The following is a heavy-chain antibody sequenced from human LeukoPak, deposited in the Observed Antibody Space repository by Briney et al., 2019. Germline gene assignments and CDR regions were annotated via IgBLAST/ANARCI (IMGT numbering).Heavy chain of an antibody. CDR3: VRGGSSGHDWSIGSYSYYYMDV. CDR2: TYYRSKWYN. D-gene: IGHD5-12*01. J-gene: IGHJ6*03. V-gene: IGHV6-1*01. CDR1: GDSVSSNTAA. Sequence: SQTLSLTCAISGDSVSSNTAAWNWIRQSPSRGLEWLGRTYYRSKWYNDYAVSVRSRITINPDTSKNQFSLQLNSVTPEDTAVYYCVRGGSSGHDWSIGSYSYYYMDVWGKGTTVTVSS.